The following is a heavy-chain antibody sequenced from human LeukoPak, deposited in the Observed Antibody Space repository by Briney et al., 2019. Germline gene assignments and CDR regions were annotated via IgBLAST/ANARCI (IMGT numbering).Heavy chain of an antibody. CDR2: INPNSGGT. CDR3: ARGLYRGARDY. D-gene: IGHD3-10*01. CDR1: GYTFTGYY. Sequence: ASVKVSCKASGYTFTGYYMHWVRQAPGQGLEWMGWINPNSGGTNYAQKFQGRVTMTRNTSISTAYMELSSLRSEDTAVYYCARGLYRGARDYWGQGTLVTVSS. V-gene: IGHV1-2*02. J-gene: IGHJ4*02.